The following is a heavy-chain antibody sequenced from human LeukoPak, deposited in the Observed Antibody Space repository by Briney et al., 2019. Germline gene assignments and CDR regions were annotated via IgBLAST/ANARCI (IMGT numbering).Heavy chain of an antibody. CDR2: IYYSGST. CDR3: ASVPGYDFWSGYSIMGD. CDR1: GGSISSYY. J-gene: IGHJ4*02. V-gene: IGHV4-59*01. Sequence: KPSETLSLTCTVSGGSISSYYWSWIRQPPGKGLEWIGYIYYSGSTNYNPSLKSRVTISVDTSKNQFSLKLSSVTAEDTAVYYCASVPGYDFWSGYSIMGDWGQGTLVTVSS. D-gene: IGHD3-3*01.